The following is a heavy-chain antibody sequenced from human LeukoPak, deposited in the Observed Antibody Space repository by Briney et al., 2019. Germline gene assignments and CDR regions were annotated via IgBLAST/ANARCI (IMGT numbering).Heavy chain of an antibody. D-gene: IGHD1-7*01. CDR1: GFTFSSYE. CDR3: ARDRITGTSDY. J-gene: IGHJ4*02. CDR2: IYSGGST. V-gene: IGHV3-66*02. Sequence: QPGGSLRLSCAASGFTFSSYEMNWVRQAPGKGLEWVSVIYSGGSTYYADSVKGRFTISRDNSKNTLYLQMNSLRAEDTAVYYCARDRITGTSDYWGQGTLVTVSS.